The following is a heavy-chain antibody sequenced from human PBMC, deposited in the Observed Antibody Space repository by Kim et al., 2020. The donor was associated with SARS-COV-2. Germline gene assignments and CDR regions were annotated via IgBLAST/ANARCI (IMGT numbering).Heavy chain of an antibody. CDR3: ATGSPITMIVVVPRTEPINYYGMDV. CDR2: FDPEDGET. Sequence: ASVKVSCKVSGYTLTELSMHWVRQAPGKGLEWMGGFDPEDGETIYAQKFQGRVTMTEDTSTDTAYMELSSLRSEDTAVYYCATGSPITMIVVVPRTEPINYYGMDVWGQGTTVTVSS. V-gene: IGHV1-24*01. CDR1: GYTLTELS. D-gene: IGHD3-22*01. J-gene: IGHJ6*02.